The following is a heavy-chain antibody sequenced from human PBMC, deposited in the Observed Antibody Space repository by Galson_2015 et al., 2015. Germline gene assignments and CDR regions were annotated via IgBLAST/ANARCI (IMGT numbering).Heavy chain of an antibody. J-gene: IGHJ4*02. CDR3: TRHLGIGSGSPEF. CDR1: GFPFSSYT. V-gene: IGHV3-21*01. Sequence: SLRLSCAASGFPFSSYTMNWVRQAPGKGLQWVSSISGRSTFIFYSDSVKGRFTISRDNAKNSLSLQMNSLRGDDTAVYYCTRHLGIGSGSPEFWGQGTLVAVS. CDR2: ISGRSTFI. D-gene: IGHD7-27*01.